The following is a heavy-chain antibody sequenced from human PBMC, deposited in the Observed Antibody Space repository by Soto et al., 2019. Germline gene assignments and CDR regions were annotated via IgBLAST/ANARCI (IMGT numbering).Heavy chain of an antibody. V-gene: IGHV1-69*13. D-gene: IGHD3-22*01. CDR2: IIPIFGTA. J-gene: IGHJ4*02. CDR1: GGTFSSYA. CDR3: ARGFDSSGYYRYYFDY. Sequence: SVKVSCKASGGTFSSYAISWVRRAPGQGLEWMGGIIPIFGTANYAQKFQGRVTITADESTSTAYMELSSLRSEDTAVYYCARGFDSSGYYRYYFDYWGQGTLVTVSS.